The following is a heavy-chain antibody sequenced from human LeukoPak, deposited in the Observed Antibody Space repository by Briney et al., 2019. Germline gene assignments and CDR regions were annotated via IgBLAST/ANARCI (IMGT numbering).Heavy chain of an antibody. V-gene: IGHV3-33*01. D-gene: IGHD6-13*01. CDR1: GFTSSNYG. CDR2: IYYDGSTT. CDR3: ARDHIAAAVSNWFDP. J-gene: IGHJ5*02. Sequence: GRSLRLSCAASGFTSSNYGMHRVRQSPGKGLEWVAVIYYDGSTTYYADSVKGRFTISRDNSKNTLYLQMNSLRAEDTAVYYCARDHIAAAVSNWFDPWGQGTLVTVSS.